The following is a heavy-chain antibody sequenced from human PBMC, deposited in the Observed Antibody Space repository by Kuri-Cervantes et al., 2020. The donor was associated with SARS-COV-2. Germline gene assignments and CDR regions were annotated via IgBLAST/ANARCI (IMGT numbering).Heavy chain of an antibody. J-gene: IGHJ2*01. V-gene: IGHV3-74*01. Sequence: GESLKISFAASGFPFRSYWMHWVRQAPGKGLVWVSRTNSDGISTSYADSVKGRFTISRDNAKNTLYLQLNSLGAEDTAVYYCARGGVVTADWYFDLWGRGTLVTVSS. CDR1: GFPFRSYW. CDR3: ARGGVVTADWYFDL. D-gene: IGHD2-21*02. CDR2: TNSDGIST.